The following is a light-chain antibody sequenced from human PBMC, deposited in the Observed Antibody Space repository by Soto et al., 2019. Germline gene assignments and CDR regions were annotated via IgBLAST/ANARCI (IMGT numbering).Light chain of an antibody. CDR2: GAS. CDR1: QSVSSN. CDR3: QQYNNWPRGYT. V-gene: IGKV3-15*01. J-gene: IGKJ2*01. Sequence: EIVMTQSPATLSVSPGERATLSCRASQSVSSNLAWYQQKPGQAPRLLIYGASTRATGIPARFSGSGSGTELTRTISSLQSEDFAVYYCQQYNNWPRGYTFGHGTKLEIK.